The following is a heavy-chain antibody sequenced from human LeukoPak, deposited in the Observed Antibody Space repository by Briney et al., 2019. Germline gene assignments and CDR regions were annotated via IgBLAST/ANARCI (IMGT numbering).Heavy chain of an antibody. Sequence: SETLSLTCTVSGASISDYYWSWLRQPPGKGLEWFGYIYYTGRTKYNPSLESRVTISIDTSKNHLYLKLSSVTAADTAMYYCARHSRAYSSTSGTFEYWGQGTLVTVSS. CDR1: GASISDYY. CDR2: IYYTGRT. J-gene: IGHJ4*02. CDR3: ARHSRAYSSTSGTFEY. V-gene: IGHV4-59*08. D-gene: IGHD2-2*01.